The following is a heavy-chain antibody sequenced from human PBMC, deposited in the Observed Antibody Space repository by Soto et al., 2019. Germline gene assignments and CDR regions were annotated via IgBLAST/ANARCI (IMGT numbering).Heavy chain of an antibody. V-gene: IGHV1-69*01. CDR3: ASTSTPSIAAAGKGWSDP. Sequence: QVQLVQSGAEVKKPGSSVKVSCKASGGTFSSYAISWVRQAPGQGLEWMGGIIPIFGTANYAQKFQGRVTITADESTSTAYMELSSLRSEDTAVYYCASTSTPSIAAAGKGWSDPWRQGTLITVSS. J-gene: IGHJ5*02. CDR2: IIPIFGTA. D-gene: IGHD6-25*01. CDR1: GGTFSSYA.